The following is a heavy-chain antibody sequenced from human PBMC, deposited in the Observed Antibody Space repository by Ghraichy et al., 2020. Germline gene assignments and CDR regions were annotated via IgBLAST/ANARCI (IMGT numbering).Heavy chain of an antibody. J-gene: IGHJ6*01. D-gene: IGHD2-15*01. CDR3: ARVREYCSGGSCHGMDV. Sequence: GESLNISCAASGFTFSSYSMNWVRQAPGKGLEWVSSINSSSSYKNYAYSVKGLFTISRDNAKNSLYLQRNRLRAEDTAVYYCARVREYCSGGSCHGMDVWGQGTTATVSS. CDR2: INSSSSYK. CDR1: GFTFSSYS. V-gene: IGHV3-21*01.